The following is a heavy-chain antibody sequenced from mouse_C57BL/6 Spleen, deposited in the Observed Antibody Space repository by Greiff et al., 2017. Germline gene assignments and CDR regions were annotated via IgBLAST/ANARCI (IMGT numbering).Heavy chain of an antibody. Sequence: EVKLQESGGGLVQPGGSLKLSCAASGFTFSDSYMSWVRQTPEQRLEWVAYISNGGGSIYYPDTVKGRFTISRAKAKNTLELQMSRLKAEDTAMDDCARQREGIRAWFAYWGQGTLVTVSA. V-gene: IGHV5-12*01. CDR3: ARQREGIRAWFAY. J-gene: IGHJ3*01. CDR2: ISNGGGSI. D-gene: IGHD5-2*01. CDR1: GFTFSDSY.